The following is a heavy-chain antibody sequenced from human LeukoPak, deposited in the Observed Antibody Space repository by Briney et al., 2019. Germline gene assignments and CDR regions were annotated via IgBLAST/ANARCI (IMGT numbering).Heavy chain of an antibody. D-gene: IGHD3-22*01. V-gene: IGHV4-39*01. Sequence: SETLSLTCTVSGGSISSSSYYWGWIRQPPGKGLEWIGSIYYSGSTYYNPSLKSRVTISVDTSKNQFSLKLSSVTAAGTAVYYCVRLAYDSSGYYRYYFDYWGQGTLVTVSS. J-gene: IGHJ4*02. CDR2: IYYSGST. CDR3: VRLAYDSSGYYRYYFDY. CDR1: GGSISSSSYY.